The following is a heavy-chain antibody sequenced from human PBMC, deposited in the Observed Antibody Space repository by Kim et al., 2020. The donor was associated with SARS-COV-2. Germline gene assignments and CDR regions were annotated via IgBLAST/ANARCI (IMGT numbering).Heavy chain of an antibody. CDR2: ST. V-gene: IGHV3-23*01. Sequence: STYYADSVKGRFTISRDNSKNTLYLQMNSLRPEDTAVYYCAKASLGPVDYWGQGTLVTVSS. CDR3: AKASLGPVDY. J-gene: IGHJ4*02.